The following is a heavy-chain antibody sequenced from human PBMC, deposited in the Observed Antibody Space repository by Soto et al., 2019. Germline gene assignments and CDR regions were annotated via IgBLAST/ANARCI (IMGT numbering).Heavy chain of an antibody. V-gene: IGHV1-69*01. CDR3: ARSQGSSTSLEIYYYYYYGMDV. J-gene: IGHJ6*02. CDR2: IIPISGTA. D-gene: IGHD2-2*01. CDR1: GGTFSSYA. Sequence: QVQLVQSGAEVQKPGSSVKVSCKASGGTFSSYAISWVRQAPGQGLEWMGGIIPISGTANYAQKFQSRVTTTADESTSTAYMELSSLRSEDTAVYYCARSQGSSTSLEIYYYYYYGMDVWGQGTTVTVSS.